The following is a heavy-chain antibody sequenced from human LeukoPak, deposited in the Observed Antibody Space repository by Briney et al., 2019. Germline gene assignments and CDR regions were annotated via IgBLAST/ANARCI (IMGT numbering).Heavy chain of an antibody. V-gene: IGHV3-21*01. CDR1: GFDFNNYN. CDR2: ITSSGAYI. Sequence: GGSLGLSCAASGFDFNNYNMNWVRQAPGKGLEWVSSITSSGAYIYYADSVKGRFTISRDNAKNSLYLQMNSLRPEDTAVYYCARDPYSGSYGDYYYYYMDVWGKGTTVTISS. J-gene: IGHJ6*03. CDR3: ARDPYSGSYGDYYYYYMDV. D-gene: IGHD1-26*01.